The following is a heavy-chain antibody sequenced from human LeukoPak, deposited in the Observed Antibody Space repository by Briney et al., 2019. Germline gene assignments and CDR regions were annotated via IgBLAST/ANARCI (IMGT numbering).Heavy chain of an antibody. CDR3: ARGGRIKIFGEVIRTVKDDAFDI. Sequence: ASVKVSCKTSGYTFTNYAMHWVRQAPGQRLEWMGWINAGTGNTKSSQKFQGRVAITRDTSASTAYMELSGLRSEDVAVYYCARGGRIKIFGEVIRTVKDDAFDIWGQGTMVTVSS. J-gene: IGHJ3*02. V-gene: IGHV1-3*03. CDR2: INAGTGNT. CDR1: GYTFTNYA. D-gene: IGHD3-3*01.